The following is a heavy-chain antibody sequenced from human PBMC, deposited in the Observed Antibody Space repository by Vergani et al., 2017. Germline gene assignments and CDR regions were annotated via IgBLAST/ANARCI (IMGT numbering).Heavy chain of an antibody. CDR1: NDSVSNTFYY. D-gene: IGHD2-21*02. CDR3: ARNXYCGGDCYSDAFDI. CDR2: IYYSGST. V-gene: IGHV4-39*01. Sequence: QVQLQESGPGLVKPSETLSLTCTVSNDSVSNTFYYWGWIRQTPGKGLEWIGSIYYSGSTYYNPSLESRVTMSVDTSKSQFSLKLSSVTAADTAVYYCARNXYCGGDCYSDAFDIWGQGTMVTVSS. J-gene: IGHJ3*02.